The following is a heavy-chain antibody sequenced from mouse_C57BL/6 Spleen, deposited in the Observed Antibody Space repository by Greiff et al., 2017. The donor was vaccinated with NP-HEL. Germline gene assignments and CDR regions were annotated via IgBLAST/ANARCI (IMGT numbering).Heavy chain of an antibody. J-gene: IGHJ2*01. Sequence: VQLQQSGAELMKPGASVKLSCKATGYTFTGYWIEWVKQRPGHGLEWIGEILPGSGSTNYNAKFKGKATFTADTSSNTAYMQLSSLTTEDSAIYYCARRPLLDDWGQGTTLTVSS. CDR2: ILPGSGST. V-gene: IGHV1-9*01. D-gene: IGHD2-10*01. CDR1: GYTFTGYW. CDR3: ARRPLLDD.